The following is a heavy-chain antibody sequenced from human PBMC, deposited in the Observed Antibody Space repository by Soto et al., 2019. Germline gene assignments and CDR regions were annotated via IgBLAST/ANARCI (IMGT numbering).Heavy chain of an antibody. Sequence: GGSLRLSCAASGFTVSSNYMSWVRQAPGKGLEWVSVIYSGGSTYYADSVKGRFTISRDNSKNTLYLQMNSLRAEDTAVYYCAVFGQQQPLRDYWGQGTLVTVSS. CDR2: IYSGGST. CDR3: AVFGQQQPLRDY. CDR1: GFTVSSNY. J-gene: IGHJ4*02. V-gene: IGHV3-53*01. D-gene: IGHD6-13*01.